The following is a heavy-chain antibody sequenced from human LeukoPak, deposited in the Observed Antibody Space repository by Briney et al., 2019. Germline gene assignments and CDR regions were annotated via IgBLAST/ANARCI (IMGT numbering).Heavy chain of an antibody. D-gene: IGHD3-22*01. V-gene: IGHV3-23*01. Sequence: PAGSLSLSCAASGFTFSIYAVSWVRQADGKLLEWVSAISCSGGRTYYTDSVKGRLTMPRNTCTNTLCLQTNSLRAEDTAVYYCAKVASDYYDSSGYYSRGGDFDYWGQGTLVTVSS. CDR1: GFTFSIYA. CDR3: AKVASDYYDSSGYYSRGGDFDY. CDR2: ISCSGGRT. J-gene: IGHJ4*02.